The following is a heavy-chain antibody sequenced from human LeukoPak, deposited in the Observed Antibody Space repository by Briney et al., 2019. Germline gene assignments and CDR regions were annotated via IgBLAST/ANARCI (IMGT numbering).Heavy chain of an antibody. Sequence: GGSLRLSCAASGFTFSSYWMSWVRQAPGKGLEWVANIKQDGSEKYYVDSVKGRFTISRDNAKNSLYQQMNSLRAEDTAVYYCARDTTVVVPAAVRYYYGMDVWGQGTTVTVSS. J-gene: IGHJ6*02. V-gene: IGHV3-7*01. D-gene: IGHD2-2*01. CDR3: ARDTTVVVPAAVRYYYGMDV. CDR2: IKQDGSEK. CDR1: GFTFSSYW.